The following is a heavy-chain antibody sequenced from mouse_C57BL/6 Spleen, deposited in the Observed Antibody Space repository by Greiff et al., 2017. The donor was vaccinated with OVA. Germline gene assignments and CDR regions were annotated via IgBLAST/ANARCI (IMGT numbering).Heavy chain of an antibody. Sequence: EVQLQQSGPELVKPGASVKISCKASGYSFTGYYMNWVKQSPEKSLEWIGEINPSTGGTTYNQKFKAKATLTVDKSSSTAYMQLKSLTSEDSAVYYCARNGDYDVDYYAMDYWGQGTSVTVSS. CDR1: GYSFTGYY. J-gene: IGHJ4*01. CDR2: INPSTGGT. CDR3: ARNGDYDVDYYAMDY. V-gene: IGHV1-42*01. D-gene: IGHD2-4*01.